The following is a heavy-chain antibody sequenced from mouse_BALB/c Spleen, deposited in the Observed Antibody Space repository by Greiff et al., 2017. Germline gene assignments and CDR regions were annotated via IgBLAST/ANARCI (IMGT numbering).Heavy chain of an antibody. CDR3: ARQGDYDDYAMDY. Sequence: DVQLVESGGGLVKLGGSLKLSCAASGFTFSSYYMSWVRQTPEKRLELVAAINSNGGSTYYPDTVKGRFTISRDNAKNTLYLQMSSLKSEDTALYYCARQGDYDDYAMDYWGQGTSVTVSS. CDR2: INSNGGST. CDR1: GFTFSSYY. J-gene: IGHJ4*01. V-gene: IGHV5-6-2*01. D-gene: IGHD2-4*01.